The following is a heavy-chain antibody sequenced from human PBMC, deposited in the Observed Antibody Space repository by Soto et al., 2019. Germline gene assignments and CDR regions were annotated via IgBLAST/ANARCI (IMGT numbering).Heavy chain of an antibody. V-gene: IGHV2-5*01. CDR3: ARGLATLPVFAFDI. CDR1: GISLSTSGVG. CDR2: IYWNDDK. J-gene: IGHJ3*02. D-gene: IGHD6-6*01. Sequence: QITLKGSGPTLVKPTQTLTLTCTLSGISLSTSGVGLGWIRQTPGKPLEWLALIYWNDDKHYSPPLKTRLTITKDTSKNQAVLTMTNMDPVDTATYYCARGLATLPVFAFDIWGQGTVVTVSS.